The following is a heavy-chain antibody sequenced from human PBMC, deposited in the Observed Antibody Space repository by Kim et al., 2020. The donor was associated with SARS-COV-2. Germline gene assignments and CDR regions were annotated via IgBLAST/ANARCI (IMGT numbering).Heavy chain of an antibody. D-gene: IGHD3-22*01. V-gene: IGHV3-74*01. CDR3: AKVGDYDSSGFCAFFRS. Sequence: SVTGRFTISRDNAKNTLFLQMNGLRSEDTAVYYCAKVGDYDSSGFCAFFRSWGQGTRVTVSS. J-gene: IGHJ5*02.